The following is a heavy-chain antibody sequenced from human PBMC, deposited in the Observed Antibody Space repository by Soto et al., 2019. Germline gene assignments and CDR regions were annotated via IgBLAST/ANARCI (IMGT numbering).Heavy chain of an antibody. CDR3: ARVASASWFDY. CDR2: IYYSGDT. Sequence: SETLSLTCTVSGGSINSGHHYWSWIRQYPGKGLEWIGYIYYSGDTQYNPSLKSRLTISLDTSNNQFSLKLSSVTAADTAMYYCARVASASWFDYWGQGTLVTVSS. V-gene: IGHV4-31*03. CDR1: GGSINSGHHY. J-gene: IGHJ4*02. D-gene: IGHD2-2*01.